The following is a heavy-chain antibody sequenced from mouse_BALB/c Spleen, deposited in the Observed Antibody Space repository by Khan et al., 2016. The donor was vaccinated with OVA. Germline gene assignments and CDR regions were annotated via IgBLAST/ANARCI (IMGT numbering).Heavy chain of an antibody. Sequence: EVQLVETGGGLVRPGGSLKLSCAASGFSFSSYSMSWVRQTPEKRLEWVATISSGGTYTYYPDSVKGRFTISRDNAKNTLSLQMSSLKSEDTAIYYAPRHRGYYSHNHYMDYWGQGTTLTVSS. J-gene: IGHJ2*01. CDR3: PRHRGYYSHNHYMDY. CDR1: GFSFSSYS. V-gene: IGHV5-6-4*01. D-gene: IGHD2-3*01. CDR2: ISSGGTYT.